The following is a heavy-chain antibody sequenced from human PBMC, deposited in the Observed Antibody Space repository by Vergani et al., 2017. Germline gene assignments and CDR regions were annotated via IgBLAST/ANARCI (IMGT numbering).Heavy chain of an antibody. D-gene: IGHD4-17*01. J-gene: IGHJ4*02. V-gene: IGHV1-8*02. CDR2: MNPNSGNT. CDR3: ARGARYGDYAKGLSY. Sequence: QVQLVQSGAEVKKPGSSVKVSCKASGGTFSSYTINWVRQATGQGLEWMGWMNPNSGNTGYAQKFQGRVTMTRNTSISTAYMELSSLRSEDTAVYYCARGARYGDYAKGLSYWGQGTLVTVSS. CDR1: GGTFSSYT.